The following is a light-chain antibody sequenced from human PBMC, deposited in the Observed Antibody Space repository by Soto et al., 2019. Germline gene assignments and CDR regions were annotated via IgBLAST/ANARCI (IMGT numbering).Light chain of an antibody. Sequence: AIRMTQSPSSLSASTGDRVTITCRASQGISSYLAWYQQKPGKAPKLLIYAASTLQSGVPSRFSGSGSGTDFTLTISCLQSEDFATYYCQQYYSYPFNFGHGTKVDIK. CDR2: AAS. CDR3: QQYYSYPFN. CDR1: QGISSY. V-gene: IGKV1-8*01. J-gene: IGKJ3*01.